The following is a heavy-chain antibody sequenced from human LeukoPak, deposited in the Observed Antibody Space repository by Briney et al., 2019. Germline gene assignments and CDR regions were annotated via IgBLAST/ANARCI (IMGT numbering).Heavy chain of an antibody. CDR1: GFTFSSYE. Sequence: GGSLRLSCAASGFTFSSYEMNWVRQAPGKGLEWVSYISSSGSTIYYADSVKGRFTISRDNAKNTLYLQMNSLRAEDTAVYYCARGVPSTIFIAAAGKGYFDYWGQGTLVTVSS. D-gene: IGHD6-13*01. V-gene: IGHV3-48*03. J-gene: IGHJ4*02. CDR3: ARGVPSTIFIAAAGKGYFDY. CDR2: ISSSGSTI.